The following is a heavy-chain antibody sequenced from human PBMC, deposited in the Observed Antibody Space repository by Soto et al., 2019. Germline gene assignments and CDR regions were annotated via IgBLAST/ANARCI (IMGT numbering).Heavy chain of an antibody. D-gene: IGHD2-8*01. CDR1: GYSFTTYW. CDR3: ARAANNVNWLQEAFDL. Sequence: ESLKISCKASGYSFTTYWIGWVRQMPGRGLEWMGTMYPGESNIRYSPSFRDQVTISADRSISTAYLQWSSLKASDTAMYFCARAANNVNWLQEAFDLWGQGTMVNVSS. V-gene: IGHV5-51*01. J-gene: IGHJ3*01. CDR2: MYPGESNI.